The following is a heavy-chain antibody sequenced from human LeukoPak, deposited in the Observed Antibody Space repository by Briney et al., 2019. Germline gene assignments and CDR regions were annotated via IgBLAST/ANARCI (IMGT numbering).Heavy chain of an antibody. CDR2: INWNGGST. CDR3: ARAQTYGDSRLLLDY. V-gene: IGHV3-20*04. J-gene: IGHJ4*02. CDR1: GFTFGNYG. D-gene: IGHD4-17*01. Sequence: GGSLRLSCAASGFTFGNYGMSWVRQAPGKGLEWVSGINWNGGSTGYADSVEGRFTIFRDNAKNSQYLQMDSLRVEDTALYYCARAQTYGDSRLLLDYWGQGTLVTVTS.